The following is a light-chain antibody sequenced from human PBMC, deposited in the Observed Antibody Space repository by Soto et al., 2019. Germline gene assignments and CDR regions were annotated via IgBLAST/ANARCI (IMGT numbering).Light chain of an antibody. V-gene: IGKV3-20*01. CDR1: QTISSDY. Sequence: EILLTQSPGTLSLSPGERATLSCRASQTISSDYLAWYQQKPGQAPRLLIFGAATRAADIPDRFSGSGSGTDFALTISRLEPEDCAVYYCQRYGSSPTFGQGTKVDIK. CDR2: GAA. CDR3: QRYGSSPT. J-gene: IGKJ1*01.